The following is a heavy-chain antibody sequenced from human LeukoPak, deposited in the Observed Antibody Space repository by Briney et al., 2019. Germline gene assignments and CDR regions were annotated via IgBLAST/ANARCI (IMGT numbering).Heavy chain of an antibody. Sequence: GASVKVSCKVSGYTLTELSMHWVRQAPGKGLEWMEGFDPEDGETIYAQKFQGRVTMTEDTSTDTAYMELSSLRSEDTAVYYCATGPDCSSTSCYMVIGYWGQGTLVTVSS. CDR1: GYTLTELS. CDR3: ATGPDCSSTSCYMVIGY. J-gene: IGHJ4*02. D-gene: IGHD2-2*02. CDR2: FDPEDGET. V-gene: IGHV1-24*01.